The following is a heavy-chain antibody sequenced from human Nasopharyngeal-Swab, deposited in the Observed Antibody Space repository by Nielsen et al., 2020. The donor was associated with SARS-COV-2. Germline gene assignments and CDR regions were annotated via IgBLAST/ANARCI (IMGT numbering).Heavy chain of an antibody. D-gene: IGHD3-10*01. V-gene: IGHV3-30*18. CDR3: AKAGGFSWNYYHWFDS. CDR1: GFTFSTYD. CDR2: ISHEEHKK. J-gene: IGHJ5*01. Sequence: SLKISCVASGFTFSTYDMHWVRQAPGKGLEWVAVISHEEHKKEYVDSVKGRLRISRDKSRNTLFLRMHSLTSEDTAVYYCAKAGGFSWNYYHWFDSWGQGTLVIVSS.